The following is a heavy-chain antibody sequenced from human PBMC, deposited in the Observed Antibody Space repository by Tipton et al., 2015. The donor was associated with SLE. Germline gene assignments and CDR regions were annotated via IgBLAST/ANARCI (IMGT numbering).Heavy chain of an antibody. D-gene: IGHD6-13*01. CDR3: AREIAAADYYFDY. J-gene: IGHJ4*02. CDR1: GGSFSDHY. CDR2: IYHSVIT. V-gene: IGHV4-34*01. Sequence: AGLVKPSETLSLTCAVYGGSFSDHYWRWTWIRQPPGKGLEWIGEIYHSVITNYNPSLKSRVIISVDKSKNQFSLRLSSLTAADTAVYYCAREIAAADYYFDYWGQGTLVTVSS.